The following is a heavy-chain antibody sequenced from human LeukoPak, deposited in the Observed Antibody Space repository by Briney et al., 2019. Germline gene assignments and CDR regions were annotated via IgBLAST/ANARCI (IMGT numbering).Heavy chain of an antibody. CDR1: GYTFTSYG. CDR2: ISAYNGNT. CDR3: ARGQDIVVVGSFYFDY. Sequence: ASVKVSCKASGYTFTSYGISWVRQAPGQGLEWMGWISAYNGNTNYAQKLQGRVTMTTDTSTSTAYMELSRLRSDDTAVYYCARGQDIVVVGSFYFDYWGQGTLVTVSS. V-gene: IGHV1-18*01. J-gene: IGHJ4*02. D-gene: IGHD2-15*01.